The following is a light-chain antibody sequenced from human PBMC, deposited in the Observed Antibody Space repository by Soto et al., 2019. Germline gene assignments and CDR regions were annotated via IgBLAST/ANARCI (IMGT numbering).Light chain of an antibody. CDR1: QDINIY. V-gene: IGKV1-33*01. Sequence: DSTMAQSPSSLFASVGDRVTITCQATQDINIYLNWYQQKPGKAPNLLIYDASNLEIGVPSRFSGSGSGTHFTFTISSLQTEDIGTYYCQQYDILPIPFGRGTRLEI. CDR2: DAS. J-gene: IGKJ5*01. CDR3: QQYDILPIP.